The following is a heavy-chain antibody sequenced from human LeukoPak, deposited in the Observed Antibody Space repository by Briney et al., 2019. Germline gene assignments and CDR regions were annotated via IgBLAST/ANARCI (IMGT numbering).Heavy chain of an antibody. CDR1: GFTFSSYG. CDR2: IWYDGSNK. CDR3: ARISRTYGSGSYIDDAFDI. J-gene: IGHJ3*02. V-gene: IGHV3-33*01. D-gene: IGHD3-10*01. Sequence: GRSLRLSCAASGFTFSSYGMHWVRQAPGKGLEWGSVIWYDGSNKYYADSVKGRFTISRDNSKNTLYLQMNSLRAEDTAVYYCARISRTYGSGSYIDDAFDIWGQGTMVTVSS.